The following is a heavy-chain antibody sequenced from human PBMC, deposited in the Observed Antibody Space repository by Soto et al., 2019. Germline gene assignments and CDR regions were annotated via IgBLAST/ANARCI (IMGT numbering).Heavy chain of an antibody. J-gene: IGHJ4*02. CDR1: GFTFSSCW. D-gene: IGHD5-18*01. Sequence: GGSLRLSCAASGFTFSSCWMTWVRQAPGKGLEWVAHIKPDGSEIAYVDSVKGRFTISRDNAKNSLYLDMNSLRAEDTAVYYCASTVDTAMGPRDFDYWGQGTLVTVSS. CDR2: IKPDGSEI. CDR3: ASTVDTAMGPRDFDY. V-gene: IGHV3-7*02.